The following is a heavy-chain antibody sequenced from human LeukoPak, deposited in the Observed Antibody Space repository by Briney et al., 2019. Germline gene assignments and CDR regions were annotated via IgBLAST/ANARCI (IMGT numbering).Heavy chain of an antibody. Sequence: GGSLRLSCAASGFTFSSYGMHWVRQAPGKGLEWVSYIDNSDSTIYYADSVKGRFTISRDNAKNSLYLQMNSLRAEDTAVYYCARDSGGSSPFDYWGQGTLVTVSS. CDR1: GFTFSSYG. J-gene: IGHJ4*02. CDR2: IDNSDSTI. CDR3: ARDSGGSSPFDY. D-gene: IGHD2-15*01. V-gene: IGHV3-48*04.